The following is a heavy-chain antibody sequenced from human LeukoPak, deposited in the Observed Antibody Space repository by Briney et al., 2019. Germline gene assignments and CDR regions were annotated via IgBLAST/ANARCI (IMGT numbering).Heavy chain of an antibody. CDR3: AGSYSSSSQDFDY. V-gene: IGHV1-18*04. D-gene: IGHD6-6*01. J-gene: IGHJ4*02. CDR2: ISAYDGNT. CDR1: GYTFTSYY. Sequence: ASVKVSCKASGYTFTSYYMHWVRQAPGQGLEWMGWISAYDGNTNYAQKLQGRVTMTTDTSTSTAYMELRSLRSDDTAVYYCAGSYSSSSQDFDYWGQGTLVTVSS.